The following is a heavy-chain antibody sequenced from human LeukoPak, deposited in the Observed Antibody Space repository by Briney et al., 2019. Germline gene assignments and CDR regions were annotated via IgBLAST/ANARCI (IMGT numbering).Heavy chain of an antibody. CDR1: DFSFRTYS. V-gene: IGHV3-48*02. J-gene: IGHJ4*02. D-gene: IGHD3-16*01. Sequence: PGGSLRLFCGASDFSFRTYSMIWARQTPGTGLEWISYISSGGGVTHYAESVKGRFSISRDNAKNSLFLRMNRLKDEDTAVYYCARVGVGDWGSVWDHWGQGVRVTVSS. CDR2: ISSGGGVT. CDR3: ARVGVGDWGSVWDH.